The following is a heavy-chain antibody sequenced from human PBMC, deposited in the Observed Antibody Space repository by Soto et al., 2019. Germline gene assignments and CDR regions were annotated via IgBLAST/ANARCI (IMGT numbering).Heavy chain of an antibody. CDR1: GGSISSGGYY. J-gene: IGHJ4*02. V-gene: IGHV4-31*03. D-gene: IGHD2-15*01. Sequence: PSETLSLTCTVSGGSISSGGYYWSWIRQHPGKGLEWIGYIYYSGSTYYNPSLKRRVTISVDTSKNQFSLKLSSVTAADTAVYYCARDRECSGGTCYNYFDYWGQGTLVTVSS. CDR2: IYYSGST. CDR3: ARDRECSGGTCYNYFDY.